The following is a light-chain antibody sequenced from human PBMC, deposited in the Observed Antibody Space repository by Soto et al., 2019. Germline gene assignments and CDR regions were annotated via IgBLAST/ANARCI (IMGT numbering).Light chain of an antibody. J-gene: IGKJ3*01. CDR1: QSVSSN. CDR2: DAS. Sequence: EIVMMQSPATLSVSPGERATLSCRASQSVSSNLAWYQQKPGQAPRLLIYDASTRATGVPARFSGSGSGTDFTLTISSLQSEDFAFYFCQQYDNWPGTFGPGTKVDIK. CDR3: QQYDNWPGT. V-gene: IGKV3-15*01.